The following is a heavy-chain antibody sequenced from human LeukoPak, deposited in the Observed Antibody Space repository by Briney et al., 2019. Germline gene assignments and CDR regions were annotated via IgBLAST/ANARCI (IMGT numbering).Heavy chain of an antibody. CDR2: IGTAGDT. V-gene: IGHV3-13*01. J-gene: IGHJ3*02. CDR1: GFTFSSYD. CDR3: ARDHHRRLYDSQARDTFDI. Sequence: HPGGSLRLSCTASGFTFSSYDMHWVRQGTGKGLEWVSAIGTAGDTYYGGSVKGRFTISRENAKNSLYLQMNSLRAGDTAVYYCARDHHRRLYDSQARDTFDIWGQGTMVTVSS. D-gene: IGHD3-22*01.